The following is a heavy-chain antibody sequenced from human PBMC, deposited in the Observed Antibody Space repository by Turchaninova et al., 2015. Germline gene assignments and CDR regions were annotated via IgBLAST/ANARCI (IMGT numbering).Heavy chain of an antibody. J-gene: IGHJ4*02. CDR1: GFTLSKPV. CDR2: IKRKTEGGTT. CDR3: TTPSGWYLKY. Sequence: EVQLVEFGGGWAKPGGCLVLSCAASGFTLSKPVRRWGRPGTGKGLEWGGRIKRKTEGGTTDYAAPVRGRFTISRDDSKNTLYLQMNSLQTEDTAVYYRTTPSGWYLKYWGQGILVTVSS. D-gene: IGHD6-19*01. V-gene: IGHV3-15*01.